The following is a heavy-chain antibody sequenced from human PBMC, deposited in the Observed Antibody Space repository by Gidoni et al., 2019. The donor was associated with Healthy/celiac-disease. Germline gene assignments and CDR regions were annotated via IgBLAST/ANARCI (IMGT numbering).Heavy chain of an antibody. CDR3: TTDQVLN. CDR2: IKSKTDGGTT. V-gene: IGHV3-15*01. Sequence: EVQLVASAGCLVKPGGSLRPSCAASVFTFSNAWMRRVRQVQGKGLEWVGRIKSKTDGGTTDYAAPVKGRFTISRDDSKNTLYLQMNSLKTEDTAVYDCTTDQVLNWGQGTLVTVSS. J-gene: IGHJ4*02. CDR1: VFTFSNAW.